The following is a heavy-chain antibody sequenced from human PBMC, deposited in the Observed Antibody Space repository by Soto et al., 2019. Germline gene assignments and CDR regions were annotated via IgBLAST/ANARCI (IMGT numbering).Heavy chain of an antibody. J-gene: IGHJ3*02. CDR2: TYYRSKWYN. D-gene: IGHD1-1*01. Sequence: PSQTLSLTCAISGDSVSSNSAAWNWIRQSPSRGLEWLGRTYYRSKWYNDYAVSVKSRITINPDTSKNQFSLQLNSVTPEDTAVYYCARHTTVTQEIHDAIDIWGQGTMVTVSS. CDR1: GDSVSSNSAA. V-gene: IGHV6-1*01. CDR3: ARHTTVTQEIHDAIDI.